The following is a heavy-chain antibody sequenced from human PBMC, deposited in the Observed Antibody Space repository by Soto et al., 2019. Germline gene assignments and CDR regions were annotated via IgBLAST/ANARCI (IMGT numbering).Heavy chain of an antibody. D-gene: IGHD5-12*01. V-gene: IGHV4-59*01. CDR1: GGSISSYY. CDR2: IYYSGST. Sequence: PSATLSLTCTVSGGSISSYYWSWIRQPPGKGLEWIGYIYYSGSTNYNPSLKSRVTISVDTSKNQFSLKLSSVTAADTAVYYCARDDGDGYTFDYWGQGTLVTVSS. J-gene: IGHJ4*02. CDR3: ARDDGDGYTFDY.